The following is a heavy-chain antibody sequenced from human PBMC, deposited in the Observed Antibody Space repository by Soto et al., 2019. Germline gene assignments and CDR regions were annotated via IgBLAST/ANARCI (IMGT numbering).Heavy chain of an antibody. D-gene: IGHD6-19*01. J-gene: IGHJ6*02. Sequence: GGSLRLSCAASGFTFSSYSMNWVRQAPGKGLEWVSSISSSSSYIYYADSVKGRFTISRDNAKNSLYLQMNSLRAEDTAVYYCARDQKGKAVAGKASYGMDVWGQGTTVTVSS. V-gene: IGHV3-21*01. CDR2: ISSSSSYI. CDR1: GFTFSSYS. CDR3: ARDQKGKAVAGKASYGMDV.